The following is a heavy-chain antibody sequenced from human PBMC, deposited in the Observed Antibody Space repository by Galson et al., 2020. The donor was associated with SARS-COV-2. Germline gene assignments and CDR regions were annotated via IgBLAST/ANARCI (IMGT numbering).Heavy chain of an antibody. J-gene: IGHJ6*03. V-gene: IGHV1-18*01. CDR1: GYTFTSYG. CDR3: AGWFGVVVIRHYYYYMDV. CDR2: ISAYNGNT. D-gene: IGHD3-3*01. Sequence: GESLKISCKASGYTFTSYGISWLRQAPGQGLEWMGWISAYNGNTNYAQKLQGRVTMTTDTSTSTAYMELRSLRSDDTAVYYCAGWFGVVVIRHYYYYMDVWGKGTTVTVSS.